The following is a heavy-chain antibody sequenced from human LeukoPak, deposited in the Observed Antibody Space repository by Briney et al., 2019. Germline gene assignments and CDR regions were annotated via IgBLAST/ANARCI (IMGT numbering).Heavy chain of an antibody. CDR1: GGTFSNYA. J-gene: IGHJ6*02. V-gene: IGHV1-69*04. CDR2: LIPLFGIT. D-gene: IGHD2-15*01. CDR3: ASQLTPLSGMDV. Sequence: SVKVSCKASGGTFSNYAFNWVRQAPGQGLEWVGRLIPLFGITNYAQKFEGRVTITADKATSTAYMELSSLRSEDTAVYFCASQLTPLSGMDVWGQGTTVTVSS.